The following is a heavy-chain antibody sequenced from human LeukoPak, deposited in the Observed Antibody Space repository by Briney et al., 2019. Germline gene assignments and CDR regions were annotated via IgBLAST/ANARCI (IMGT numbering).Heavy chain of an antibody. J-gene: IGHJ4*02. Sequence: GWSLRLSCAASGFTFSNAWMSWVRQAPGKGLEWVGRIKSKTDGGTTDYAAPVKGRFTISRDDSQNTLYLQMNSLKTEDTAVYYCTTQGPYCSSTSCYSIDYWGQGTLVTVSS. CDR1: GFTFSNAW. D-gene: IGHD2-2*01. V-gene: IGHV3-15*01. CDR3: TTQGPYCSSTSCYSIDY. CDR2: IKSKTDGGTT.